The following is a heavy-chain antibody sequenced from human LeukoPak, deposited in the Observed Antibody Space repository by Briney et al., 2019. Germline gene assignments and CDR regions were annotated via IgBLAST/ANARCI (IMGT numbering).Heavy chain of an antibody. V-gene: IGHV3-30*04. CDR1: GFTFSSYA. Sequence: GGSLRLSCAASGFTFSSYAMHWVRQAPGKGLEWVAVISYDGSNKYYADSVKGRFTISRDNTKNTLYLQMNSLRAEDTAVYYCARGGQGFDPWGQGTLVKVSS. D-gene: IGHD3-16*01. J-gene: IGHJ5*02. CDR2: ISYDGSNK. CDR3: ARGGQGFDP.